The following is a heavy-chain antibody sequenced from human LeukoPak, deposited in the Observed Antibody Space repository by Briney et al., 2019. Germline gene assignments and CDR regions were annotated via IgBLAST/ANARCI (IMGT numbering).Heavy chain of an antibody. Sequence: GESLRLSCAASGFTLSSYWMHWVRQAPGQGLMWVSRIISDGSRISYADSVKGRFSISRDNAKNTLYLQMNSLRAEDTAVYYCTRDWRNMAFDMWGQGTMVTVSS. CDR3: TRDWRNMAFDM. J-gene: IGHJ3*02. CDR1: GFTLSSYW. D-gene: IGHD1-14*01. CDR2: IISDGSRI. V-gene: IGHV3-74*01.